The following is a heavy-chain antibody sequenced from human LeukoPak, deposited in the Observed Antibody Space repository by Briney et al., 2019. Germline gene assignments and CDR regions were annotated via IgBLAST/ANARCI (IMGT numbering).Heavy chain of an antibody. D-gene: IGHD3-16*01. CDR2: INHNGNVN. Sequence: GGSLRLSCAASGFTFSSYWKNWARQAPGKGLEWVASINHNGNVNYYVDSVKGRFTISRDNAKNSLYLQMSNLRAEDTAVYFCARGGGLDVWGQGATVTVSS. V-gene: IGHV3-7*03. CDR1: GFTFSSYW. CDR3: ARGGGLDV. J-gene: IGHJ6*02.